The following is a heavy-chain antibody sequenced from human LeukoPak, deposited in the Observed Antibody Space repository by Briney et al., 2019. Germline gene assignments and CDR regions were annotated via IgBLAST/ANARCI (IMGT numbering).Heavy chain of an antibody. CDR3: AKVPDCSGGSCYFMPGGWFDP. Sequence: GGSLRLSCAASGLTFRNYAMNWVRQAPGKGLEWVSAISGSGGSTYYADSVKGRFTISRDNSKNTLYLQMNSLRAEDTAVYYCAKVPDCSGGSCYFMPGGWFDPWGQGTLVTVSS. J-gene: IGHJ5*02. D-gene: IGHD2-15*01. V-gene: IGHV3-23*01. CDR1: GLTFRNYA. CDR2: ISGSGGST.